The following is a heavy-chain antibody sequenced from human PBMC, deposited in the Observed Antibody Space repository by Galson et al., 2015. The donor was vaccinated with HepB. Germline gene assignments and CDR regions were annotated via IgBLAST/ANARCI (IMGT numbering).Heavy chain of an antibody. J-gene: IGHJ4*02. V-gene: IGHV3-21*01. CDR1: GFTFSSYS. Sequence: SLRLSCAASGFTFSSYSMNWVRQAPGKGLEWVSSISSSSSYIYYADSVKGRFTISRDNAKNSLYLQMNSLRAEDTAVYYCAVRRDGYNPFDYWGQGTLVTVSS. D-gene: IGHD5-24*01. CDR2: ISSSSSYI. CDR3: AVRRDGYNPFDY.